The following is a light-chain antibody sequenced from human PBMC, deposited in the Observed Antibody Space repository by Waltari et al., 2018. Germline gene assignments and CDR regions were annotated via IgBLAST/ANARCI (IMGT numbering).Light chain of an antibody. Sequence: QSALTQPASVSGSLGQSITISCSGISSALVSYNLVSWYQLHPGKVPKLILYEGTQRPSGLSNRFSGSKSGNTASLTISGLQAEDEADYYCCAYARGGTFVVFGGGTKLTVL. J-gene: IGLJ2*01. CDR1: SSALVSYNL. CDR2: EGT. CDR3: CAYARGGTFVV. V-gene: IGLV2-23*03.